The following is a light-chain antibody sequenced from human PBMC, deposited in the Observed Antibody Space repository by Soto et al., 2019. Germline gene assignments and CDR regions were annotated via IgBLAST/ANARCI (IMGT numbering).Light chain of an antibody. CDR3: ATWDDSVYV. CDR2: TND. J-gene: IGLJ1*01. CDR1: TSNIGTNT. Sequence: QSVLTQPPSVSGTPGQRVTTSCSGSTSNIGTNTVNWFQHLPGTAPKLLIYTNDQRPSGVPDRFSGSRSGTSASLAISGLQSEDETDYYCATWDDSVYVFGTGTKVTVL. V-gene: IGLV1-44*01.